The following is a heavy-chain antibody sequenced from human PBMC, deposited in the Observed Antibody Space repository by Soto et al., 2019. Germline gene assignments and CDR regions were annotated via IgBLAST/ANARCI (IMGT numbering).Heavy chain of an antibody. CDR3: TIIPRNGRGAPFAS. D-gene: IGHD2-15*01. CDR2: IRSERYGGTA. J-gene: IGHJ5*01. CDR1: GFTFGDYA. Sequence: QVVESGGGLVKPGQSLRLSCAGSGFTFGDYAVAWFRQTPGKGLECIGFIRSERYGGTADYAASVKGRFFISRDDYRGVAYLQMDSLRSGDTGVYHFTIIPRNGRGAPFASWGQGPLVTVAS. V-gene: IGHV3-49*05.